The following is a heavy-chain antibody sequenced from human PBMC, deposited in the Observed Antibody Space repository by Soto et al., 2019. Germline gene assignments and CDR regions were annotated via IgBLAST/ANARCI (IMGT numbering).Heavy chain of an antibody. CDR2: LYYSGST. CDR1: GASIINNHYY. D-gene: IGHD2-21*01. Sequence: ILSLTCTVSGASIINNHYYCNFIRPPPGKGLEWIGYLYYSGSTSYNPSLESRLTISIDTSMNQLCLELSSVTAADTAVYFCARASVIGVPGFFAVSGLVTLVTVSS. V-gene: IGHV4-30-4*08. CDR3: ARASVIGVPGFFAV. J-gene: IGHJ2*01.